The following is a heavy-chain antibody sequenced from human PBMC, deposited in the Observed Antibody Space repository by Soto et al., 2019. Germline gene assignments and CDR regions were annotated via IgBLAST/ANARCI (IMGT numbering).Heavy chain of an antibody. CDR3: AKDIVGYSSGWYAFDI. Sequence: GGSLRLSCAASGFTFDDYAMHWVRQAPGKGLEWVSGISWNSGSIGYADSVKGRFTISRDNAKNSLYLQMNSLRAEDTALYYCAKDIVGYSSGWYAFDIWGQGTMVTVSS. CDR2: ISWNSGSI. V-gene: IGHV3-9*01. J-gene: IGHJ3*02. CDR1: GFTFDDYA. D-gene: IGHD6-19*01.